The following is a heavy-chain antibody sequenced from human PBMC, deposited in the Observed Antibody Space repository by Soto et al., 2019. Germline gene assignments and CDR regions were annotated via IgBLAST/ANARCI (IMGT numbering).Heavy chain of an antibody. CDR3: SKSPGMYYYDSSGYYHYDY. CDR1: WGTSSGFA. Sequence: ASWGTSSGFAIRRVLKTTGKGLEWVSAISGSGVSTYYADSVKSRFTISRDNSKNTLYLQMNSLRAEDTAVYYCSKSPGMYYYDSSGYYHYDYRGQRSLVLVFS. V-gene: IGHV3-23*01. CDR2: ISGSGVST. J-gene: IGHJ4*02. D-gene: IGHD3-22*01.